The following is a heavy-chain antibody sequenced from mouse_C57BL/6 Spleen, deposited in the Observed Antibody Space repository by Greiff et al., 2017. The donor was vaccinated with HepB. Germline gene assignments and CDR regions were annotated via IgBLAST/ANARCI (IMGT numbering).Heavy chain of an antibody. CDR3: ALITTGLYAMDY. CDR1: GFHIKNTY. CDR2: IDPANGNT. V-gene: IGHV14-3*01. J-gene: IGHJ4*01. Sequence: EVQLQPSVAELVRPGASVKLYCTASGFHIKNTYMHWVKQRPEQGLEWIGRIDPANGNTKYAPKFQGKATRTADTSSNTADLQLSSLTSEDTAIYYCALITTGLYAMDYWGQGTSVTVSS. D-gene: IGHD1-1*01.